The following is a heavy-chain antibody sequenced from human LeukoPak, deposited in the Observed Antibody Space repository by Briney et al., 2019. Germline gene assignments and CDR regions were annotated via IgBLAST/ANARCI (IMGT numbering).Heavy chain of an antibody. CDR3: ARRRHYDGSGYLE. CDR1: GDSVSRSDSY. V-gene: IGHV4-39*01. Sequence: SETLSLTCSASGDSVSRSDSYWDWIRRPPGKGLEWIGTIYYSGRAYYSPSLKSRVTMSVDPSNNQFSLNLRSVTAADTALYYCARRRHYDGSGYLEWGQGTLLSVSS. J-gene: IGHJ1*01. CDR2: IYYSGRA. D-gene: IGHD3-22*01.